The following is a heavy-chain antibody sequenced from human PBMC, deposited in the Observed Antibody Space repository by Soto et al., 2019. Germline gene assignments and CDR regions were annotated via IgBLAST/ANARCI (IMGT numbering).Heavy chain of an antibody. Sequence: QLQLQESGSGLVKPSQTLSLTCAVSGGSISSGGYSWSWIRQPPGKGLEWIGYIYHSGRTYYNPSLKSRVTISVDGSQNQFSLKLSSVTAADTAVYSCAAGGGLPRYYWGQGTLVTVSS. J-gene: IGHJ4*02. CDR1: GGSISSGGYS. CDR3: AAGGGLPRYY. D-gene: IGHD5-12*01. V-gene: IGHV4-30-2*01. CDR2: IYHSGRT.